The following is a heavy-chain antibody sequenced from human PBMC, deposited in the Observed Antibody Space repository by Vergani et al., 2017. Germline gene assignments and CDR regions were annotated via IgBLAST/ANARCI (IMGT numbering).Heavy chain of an antibody. Sequence: QVQLQESGPGLVKPSQTLSLTCTVSGASINNDFYYWHWIRQPAGKGLEWIGRIYVSGITDYNSSLQSRVSMSVDTSKNQFSLTLTSVTAADTAVYYCARHAYSSSWYAFDIWGQGTMVTVSS. CDR3: ARHAYSSSWYAFDI. CDR2: IYVSGIT. D-gene: IGHD6-13*01. J-gene: IGHJ3*02. V-gene: IGHV4-61*02. CDR1: GASINNDFYY.